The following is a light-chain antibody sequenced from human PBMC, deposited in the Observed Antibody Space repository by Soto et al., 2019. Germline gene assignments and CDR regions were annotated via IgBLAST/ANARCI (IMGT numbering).Light chain of an antibody. V-gene: IGLV1-40*01. CDR3: QSYDRSLSGTV. Sequence: QSVLTQPPSVSGAPGQRVTISCTGSSSNIGAGYDVHWYQHQPGTAHKLLIYGGSSRPSGVPDRFSGSKSGTSASLAITGLQAEDEADYYCQSYDRSLSGTVFGTGTKVTVL. CDR1: SSNIGAGYD. CDR2: GGS. J-gene: IGLJ1*01.